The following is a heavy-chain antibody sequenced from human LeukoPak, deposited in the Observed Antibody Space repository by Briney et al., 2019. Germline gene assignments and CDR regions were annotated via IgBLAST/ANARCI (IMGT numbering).Heavy chain of an antibody. V-gene: IGHV5-51*01. J-gene: IGHJ4*02. D-gene: IGHD5-12*01. Sequence: ESLKISCKSSGYSFSNYWIGWVRQMPGKGLELMGIIYPSHSDTRYSPSFQVKVTISADMSISTAYLQWSSLKAADTAMYYCARPSNSGYDFWGQGALVTVSS. CDR1: GYSFSNYW. CDR2: IYPSHSDT. CDR3: ARPSNSGYDF.